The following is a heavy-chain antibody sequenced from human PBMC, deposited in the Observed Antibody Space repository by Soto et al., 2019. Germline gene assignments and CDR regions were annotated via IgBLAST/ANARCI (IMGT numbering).Heavy chain of an antibody. Sequence: QVQLVESGGGVVQPGSSLRLSCAASGFSFSCYGMHGVRQAPGNGLEWVVVIWYDGSNKYYADSVKGRFTISRDNSKNTLYLQMNSLRSEHTALYYCASDAGGGIAPAALFDYWGQGTLVTVSS. J-gene: IGHJ4*02. CDR2: IWYDGSNK. V-gene: IGHV3-33*01. CDR3: ASDAGGGIAPAALFDY. D-gene: IGHD6-13*01. CDR1: GFSFSCYG.